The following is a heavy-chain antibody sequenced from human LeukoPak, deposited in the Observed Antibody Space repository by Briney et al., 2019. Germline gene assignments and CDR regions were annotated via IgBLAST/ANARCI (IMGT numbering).Heavy chain of an antibody. CDR1: GFYFSSYA. D-gene: IGHD4-17*01. Sequence: PGGSLILSCAASGFYFSSYAIRWVRHAPGKGLEWFSAISGSGGSTYYADSVKGRFTISRDNSKNTLYLQMNSLRAEDTAVYYCAKGGGRYGDYPFDYWGQGTLVTVSS. CDR3: AKGGGRYGDYPFDY. CDR2: ISGSGGST. V-gene: IGHV3-23*01. J-gene: IGHJ4*02.